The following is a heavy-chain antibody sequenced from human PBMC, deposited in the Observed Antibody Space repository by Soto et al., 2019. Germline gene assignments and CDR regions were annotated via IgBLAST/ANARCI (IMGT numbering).Heavy chain of an antibody. Sequence: EVQLVESGGGLVQPGGSLRLSCAASGFTFSNPWMNGVRQAQGKGLGWVGRIKSKGDGETTDYAAPVKGRFTISRDDSKNTLYLQMNSLKTEDTAVYYCTTGLTYYYDSSGYYWAGGMDVWGQGITVTVSS. J-gene: IGHJ6*02. D-gene: IGHD3-22*01. CDR1: GFTFSNPW. CDR2: IKSKGDGETT. V-gene: IGHV3-15*01. CDR3: TTGLTYYYDSSGYYWAGGMDV.